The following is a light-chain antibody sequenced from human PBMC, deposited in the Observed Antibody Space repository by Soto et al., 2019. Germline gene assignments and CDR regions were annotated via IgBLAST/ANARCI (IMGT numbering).Light chain of an antibody. V-gene: IGKV3D-15*01. CDR3: QQYQNWPPLT. CDR1: QSININ. J-gene: IGKJ4*01. Sequence: EVLMTQSPATLSVSPGERGTLSCRASQSININLAWYQQKPGQAPRVLIYGASSRASGIPDRFSGSGSGTDFTLTISRLEHDDFAFYYCQQYQNWPPLTFGGGTRVEIK. CDR2: GAS.